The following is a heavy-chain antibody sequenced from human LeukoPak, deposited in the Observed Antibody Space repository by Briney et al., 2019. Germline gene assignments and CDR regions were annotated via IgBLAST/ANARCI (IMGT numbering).Heavy chain of an antibody. V-gene: IGHV3-23*01. Sequence: GGSLRLSCAASGFTFSSYAMSWVRQAPGKGLEWVSAVSGSGGSTYYADSVKGRFTISRDNSKNTLYLQMNSLRAEDTAVYYCAKAQENGDYSLWGQGTLVTVSS. CDR2: VSGSGGST. J-gene: IGHJ4*02. CDR3: AKAQENGDYSL. CDR1: GFTFSSYA. D-gene: IGHD4-17*01.